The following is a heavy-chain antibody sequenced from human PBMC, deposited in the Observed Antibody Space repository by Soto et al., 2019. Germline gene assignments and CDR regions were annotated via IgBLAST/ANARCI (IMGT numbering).Heavy chain of an antibody. V-gene: IGHV3-23*01. CDR1: GFIFSSYD. J-gene: IGHJ3*02. CDR3: AKATATSGGAFEI. D-gene: IGHD1-1*01. CDR2: ILVGGST. Sequence: GGSLRLACAVSGFIFSSYDMSWVRQAPGKGLEWVSTILVGGSTHYEDSVKGRFTISRDTSKNTVYLQMDRLTGGDTAVYYCAKATATSGGAFEIYGQGTMVTVSS.